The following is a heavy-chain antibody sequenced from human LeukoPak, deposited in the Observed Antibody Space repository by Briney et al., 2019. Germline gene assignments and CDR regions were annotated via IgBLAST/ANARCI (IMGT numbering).Heavy chain of an antibody. Sequence: PGGSLRLSCAASGFTFSTYGLSWVRQAPGRGLEWVSAISRSAGDTYYADSVKGRFTISRDNSQNTLSLQMDSLRAEDTAVYYCAKGKVAGNIYYYYGMDVWGQGTTVTVSS. CDR1: GFTFSTYG. D-gene: IGHD6-19*01. V-gene: IGHV3-23*01. J-gene: IGHJ6*02. CDR2: ISRSAGDT. CDR3: AKGKVAGNIYYYYGMDV.